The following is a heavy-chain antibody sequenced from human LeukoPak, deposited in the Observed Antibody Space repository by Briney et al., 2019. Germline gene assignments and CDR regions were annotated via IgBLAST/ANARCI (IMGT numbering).Heavy chain of an antibody. D-gene: IGHD3-10*01. CDR2: ITAVGGGT. CDR1: GFTFSSYV. V-gene: IGHV3-23*01. CDR3: AKSVGVISAYDY. Sequence: GGSLRLSCAASGFTFSSYVMGWVRQAPGKGLEGVSTITAVGGGTYHADSVKGRFTISRDNSKNTLYLQLNSLRAEDTAVYYCAKSVGVISAYDYWGQGTLVTVSS. J-gene: IGHJ4*02.